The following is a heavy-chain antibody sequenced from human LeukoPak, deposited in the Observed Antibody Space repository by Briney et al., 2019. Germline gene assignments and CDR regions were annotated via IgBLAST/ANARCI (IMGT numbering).Heavy chain of an antibody. V-gene: IGHV4-39*01. CDR1: GGSISSSSYY. CDR3: AAGGADTAMVYDY. D-gene: IGHD5-18*01. J-gene: IGHJ4*02. Sequence: SETLSLTCTVSGGSISSSSYYWGWIRQPPGKGLEWIGSIYYSGSTYYNPSLKSRVTISVDTSKNQFSLKLSSVTAADTAVYYCAAGGADTAMVYDYWGQGTLVTVSS. CDR2: IYYSGST.